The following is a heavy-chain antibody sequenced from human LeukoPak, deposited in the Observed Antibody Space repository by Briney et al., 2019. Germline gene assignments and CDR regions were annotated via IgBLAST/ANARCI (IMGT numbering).Heavy chain of an antibody. Sequence: ASVKVSCKTSGYRFKVYDILWVRQAPGHGLDYVGWISTYTGRARYEQKFQGRVSVIIDTSTSTAYLELTNLTSSDTGLYYCARADGSNTGTNGFDVWGLGTMVTVAS. CDR2: ISTYTGRA. J-gene: IGHJ3*01. D-gene: IGHD4-11*01. V-gene: IGHV1-18*01. CDR1: GYRFKVYD. CDR3: ARADGSNTGTNGFDV.